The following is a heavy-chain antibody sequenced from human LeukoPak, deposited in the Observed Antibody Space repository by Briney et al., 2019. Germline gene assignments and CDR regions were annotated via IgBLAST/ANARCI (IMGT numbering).Heavy chain of an antibody. CDR3: ARETGFADAFDF. CDR1: GFKFSVYS. J-gene: IGHJ3*01. Sequence: PGGSLRLSCAASGFKFSVYSMNWVRQAPGSGLQWVSRITGTGSQLDDVDYADSVRGRFTISRDNGKDSLFLEMRGLRVEDTGIYFCARETGFADAFDFWGRGSLVTVS. CDR2: ITGTGSQLDDV. V-gene: IGHV3-21*03.